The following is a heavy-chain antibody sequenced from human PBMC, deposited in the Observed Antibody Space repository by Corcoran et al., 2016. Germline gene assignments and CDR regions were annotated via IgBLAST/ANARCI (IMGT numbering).Heavy chain of an antibody. Sequence: QVTLRESGPALVKPTQTLTLTCTFSGFSLSTSGMCVSWIRQPPGKALEWLALIDWDDDKYYSTSLKTRLTISKDTSKNQVVLTMTNMDPVDTATYYCARIPGGGGNYYYGMDVWGQGTTVTVSS. CDR2: IDWDDDK. CDR3: ARIPGGGGNYYYGMDV. CDR1: GFSLSTSGMC. V-gene: IGHV2-70*01. D-gene: IGHD3-10*01. J-gene: IGHJ6*02.